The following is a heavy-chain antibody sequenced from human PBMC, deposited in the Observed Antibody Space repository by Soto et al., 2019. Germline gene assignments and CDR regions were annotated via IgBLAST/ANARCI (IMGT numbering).Heavy chain of an antibody. Sequence: QVQLVQSGAEVKKPGSSVKVSCKASGGTFSSYAISWVRQAPGQGLEWMGGIIPIFGTANYAQKFQGRVTITADESTSTAYMELSSVRSEDTAVYYCARDPTLYGSGSYSYYYGMDVWGQGTTVTVSS. CDR1: GGTFSSYA. J-gene: IGHJ6*02. CDR2: IIPIFGTA. CDR3: ARDPTLYGSGSYSYYYGMDV. V-gene: IGHV1-69*01. D-gene: IGHD3-10*01.